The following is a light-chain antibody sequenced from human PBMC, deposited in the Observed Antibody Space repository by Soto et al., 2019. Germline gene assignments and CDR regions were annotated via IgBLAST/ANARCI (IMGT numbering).Light chain of an antibody. J-gene: IGLJ1*01. V-gene: IGLV2-14*01. CDR1: SSDVGGYNY. CDR3: SSSTGGPSLYV. Sequence: QSALTQPASVSGSPGQSITISCTGTSSDVGGYNYVSWYQQHAGKAPRLMIYASSNRPSGVSHRFSGSRSGNTASLTISGLQADDEADDYCSSSTGGPSLYVFGTGTKLTVL. CDR2: ASS.